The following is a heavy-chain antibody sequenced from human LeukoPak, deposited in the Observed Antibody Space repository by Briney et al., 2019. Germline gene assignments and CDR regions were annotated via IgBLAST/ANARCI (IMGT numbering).Heavy chain of an antibody. CDR3: ARTIAARPYYFDY. V-gene: IGHV4-59*11. D-gene: IGHD6-6*01. CDR2: IYYSGYS. Sequence: TETLSLTCTVSGGSISSHYWSWIRQPPGKGLEWIGYIYYSGYSKYNPSLKSRVTISVDTSKNQFSLKLSSVTAVDTAVYYCARTIAARPYYFDYWGQGTLVTVSS. CDR1: GGSISSHY. J-gene: IGHJ4*02.